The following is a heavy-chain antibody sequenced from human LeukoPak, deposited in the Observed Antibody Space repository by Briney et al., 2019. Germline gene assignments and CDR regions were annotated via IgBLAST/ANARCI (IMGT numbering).Heavy chain of an antibody. J-gene: IGHJ4*02. CDR3: ARFVWLVGLIFDY. CDR2: IYYSGST. Sequence: PSETLSLTCTVSGGSISSSSYYWGWIRQPPGKGLEWIGSIYYSGSTYYNPSLKSRVTISVDTSKNQFSLKLSSVTAADTAVYYWARFVWLVGLIFDYWGQGTLVTVSS. V-gene: IGHV4-39*01. CDR1: GGSISSSSYY. D-gene: IGHD6-19*01.